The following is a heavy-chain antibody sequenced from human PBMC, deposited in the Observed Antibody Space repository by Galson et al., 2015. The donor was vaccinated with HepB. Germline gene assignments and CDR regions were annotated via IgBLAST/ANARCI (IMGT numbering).Heavy chain of an antibody. D-gene: IGHD5-12*01. CDR3: ARDTQGYSGLGWYFDL. Sequence: SVKVSCKASGYTFTGYYMHWVRQAPGQGLEWMGWINPNSGGTNYAQKFQGRVTMTRDTSISTAYMELSRLRSDDTAVYYCARDTQGYSGLGWYFDLWGRGTLVTVSS. J-gene: IGHJ2*01. CDR1: GYTFTGYY. CDR2: INPNSGGT. V-gene: IGHV1-2*02.